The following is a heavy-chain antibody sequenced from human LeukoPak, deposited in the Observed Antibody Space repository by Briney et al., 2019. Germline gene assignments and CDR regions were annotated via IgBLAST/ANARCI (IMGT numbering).Heavy chain of an antibody. CDR3: AKARRYCSSTSCPVGNY. CDR1: GSTFSSYA. V-gene: IGHV3-23*01. D-gene: IGHD2-2*01. CDR2: ISGSGGST. J-gene: IGHJ4*02. Sequence: GGSLRLSCAASGSTFSSYAMSWVRQAPGKGLEWVSAISGSGGSTYYADSVKGRFTISRDNSKNTLYLQMNSLRAEDTAVYYCAKARRYCSSTSCPVGNYWGQGTLVTVSS.